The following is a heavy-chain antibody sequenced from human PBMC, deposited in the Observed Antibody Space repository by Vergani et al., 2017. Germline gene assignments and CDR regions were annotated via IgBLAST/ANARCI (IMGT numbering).Heavy chain of an antibody. V-gene: IGHV1-69*02. D-gene: IGHD1-26*01. J-gene: IGHJ5*02. Sequence: QVQLVQSGAEVKKPGSSVKVPCKASVGTFSSYTINWVRQAPGQGLVWTGRIIPILGIANYAQKFQGRVTITADKSTSTAFMELNGLRSEDTAVYYCATTWDRFSGFDPWGQGTLVTVSS. CDR3: ATTWDRFSGFDP. CDR1: VGTFSSYT. CDR2: IIPILGIA.